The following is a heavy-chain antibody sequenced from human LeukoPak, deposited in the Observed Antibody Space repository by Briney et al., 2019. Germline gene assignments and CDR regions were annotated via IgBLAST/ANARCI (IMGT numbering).Heavy chain of an antibody. V-gene: IGHV1-69*05. D-gene: IGHD3-10*01. CDR2: IIPIFGTA. J-gene: IGHJ6*04. Sequence: ASVKVSCKASGGTFSSYAISWVRQAPGQGLEWMGGIIPIFGTANYAQKFQGRVTITTGESTSTAYMELSSLRSEDTAVYYCARGEPYGSGSYLDVWGKGTTVTVSS. CDR3: ARGEPYGSGSYLDV. CDR1: GGTFSSYA.